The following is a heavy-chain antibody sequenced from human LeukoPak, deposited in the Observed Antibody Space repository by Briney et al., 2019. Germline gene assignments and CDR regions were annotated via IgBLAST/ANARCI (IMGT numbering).Heavy chain of an antibody. D-gene: IGHD6-19*01. CDR2: INWKGGST. CDR1: GFTCDDYG. Sequence: GSLRLSCAATGFTCDDYGMGWVRQAPGKGLEWVSGINWKGGSTGYADSVKGRFTISRDNAKNSLYLQMNSLRAEDTAFYYCARDLVVAGTVFGYWGQGTLVTVSS. V-gene: IGHV3-20*04. CDR3: ARDLVVAGTVFGY. J-gene: IGHJ4*02.